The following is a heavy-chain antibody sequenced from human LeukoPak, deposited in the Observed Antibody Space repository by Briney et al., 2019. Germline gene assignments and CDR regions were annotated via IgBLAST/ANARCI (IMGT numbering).Heavy chain of an antibody. CDR3: ARDLVPGDRAFDI. D-gene: IGHD7-27*01. V-gene: IGHV3-48*01. CDR1: GFTFSSYS. J-gene: IGHJ3*02. Sequence: GGSLRLSCAASGFTFSSYSMNWVRQAPGKYYADSVKGRFTISRDNAKNSLYLQMNSLRAEDTAVYYCARDLVPGDRAFDIWGQGTMVTVSS.